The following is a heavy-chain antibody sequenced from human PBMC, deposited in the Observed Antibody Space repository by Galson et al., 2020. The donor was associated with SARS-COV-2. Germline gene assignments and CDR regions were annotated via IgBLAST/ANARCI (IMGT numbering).Heavy chain of an antibody. CDR2: INPNSGGT. Sequence: ASVKVSCKASGYTFTGYYMHWVRQAPGQGLEWMVWINPNSGGTNYAQKVQGRVTMTRDTSISTAYMELCRLRSDDTAVYYCARGHYYDSSGYLDAFDIWGQGTMVTVSS. J-gene: IGHJ3*02. V-gene: IGHV1-2*02. CDR1: GYTFTGYY. CDR3: ARGHYYDSSGYLDAFDI. D-gene: IGHD3-22*01.